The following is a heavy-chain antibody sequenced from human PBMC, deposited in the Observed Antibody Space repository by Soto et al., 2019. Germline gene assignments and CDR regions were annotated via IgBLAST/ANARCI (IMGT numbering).Heavy chain of an antibody. CDR3: ARAGVVVPAAARYFYYYGMDV. Sequence: VGSLRLSCAASGFTFSSYSMNWVRQAPGKGLEWVSSITSSSSDIYYADSVKGRFTISRDNAKNSLCLQMNSLRAEDTAVYYCARAGVVVPAAARYFYYYGMDVWGQGTTVTVSS. V-gene: IGHV3-21*01. CDR2: ITSSSSDI. CDR1: GFTFSSYS. D-gene: IGHD2-2*01. J-gene: IGHJ6*02.